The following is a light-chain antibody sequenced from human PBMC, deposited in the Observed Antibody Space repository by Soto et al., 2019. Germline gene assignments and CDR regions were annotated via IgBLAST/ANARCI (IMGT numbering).Light chain of an antibody. CDR3: QESFITPPA. V-gene: IGKV1-39*01. CDR1: QTIGQY. J-gene: IGKJ4*01. Sequence: ILMPQSPSSLSASVADTVTMTCRAGQTIGQYVSWYRQKPGKAPDLLIYSASTLHSGVPSRFRGSGSETVFTLTISGLQPEDFGTYYCQESFITPPASGGGTKVDIK. CDR2: SAS.